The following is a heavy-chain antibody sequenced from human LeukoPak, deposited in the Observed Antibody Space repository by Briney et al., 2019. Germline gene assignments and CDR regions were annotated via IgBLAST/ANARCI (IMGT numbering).Heavy chain of an antibody. Sequence: PGGSLRLSCAASGFTFSSYGMHWVRQAPGKGLEWVAFIRYDGSNKYYADSVKGRFTISRDNSKNTLYLQMNCLRAEDTAVYYCAKDQDIVVVPAASGLDYWGQGTLVTVSS. CDR1: GFTFSSYG. V-gene: IGHV3-30*02. D-gene: IGHD2-2*01. CDR3: AKDQDIVVVPAASGLDY. CDR2: IRYDGSNK. J-gene: IGHJ4*02.